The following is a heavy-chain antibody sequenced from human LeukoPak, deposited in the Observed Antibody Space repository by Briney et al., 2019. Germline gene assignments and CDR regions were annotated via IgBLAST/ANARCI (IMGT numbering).Heavy chain of an antibody. CDR1: GFIFSSFE. J-gene: IGHJ6*02. V-gene: IGHV3-48*03. D-gene: IGHD3-10*01. CDR2: IDSSGNTR. Sequence: GGSLRLSCAASGFIFSSFEMSWVRQAPGKGLQWVSYIDSSGNTRYYADSVKGRFTISRDNAQNSLYLQMNSLRVEDTAVYYCARSFRCYGMDVWGQGTTVTVSS. CDR3: ARSFRCYGMDV.